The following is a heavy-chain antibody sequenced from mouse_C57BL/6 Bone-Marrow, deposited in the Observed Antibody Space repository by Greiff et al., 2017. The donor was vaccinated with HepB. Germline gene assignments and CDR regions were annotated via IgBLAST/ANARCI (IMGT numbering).Heavy chain of an antibody. D-gene: IGHD2-5*01. Sequence: VQLQQSGPELVKPGASVKISCKASGYTFTDYYMNWVKQSHGKSLEWIGDINPNNGGTSYNQKFKGKATLTVDKSSSTAYMELRSLTSEDSAVYYCAGFCYSINYEGSAMDYWGQGTSVTVSS. CDR1: GYTFTDYY. CDR2: INPNNGGT. CDR3: AGFCYSINYEGSAMDY. J-gene: IGHJ4*01. V-gene: IGHV1-26*01.